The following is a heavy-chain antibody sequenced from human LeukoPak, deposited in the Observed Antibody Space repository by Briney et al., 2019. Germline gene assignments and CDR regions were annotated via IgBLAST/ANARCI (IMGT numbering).Heavy chain of an antibody. V-gene: IGHV4-59*01. D-gene: IGHD4-17*01. CDR2: IYYSGST. CDR3: ARELYGDYVYWFDP. CDR1: GGSISSYY. J-gene: IGHJ5*02. Sequence: KPSETLSLTCTVSGGSISSYYWSWIRQPPGKGLEWIGYIYYSGSTNYNPSLKSRVTISVDTSKNQFSLKLSSVTAADTAVYYCARELYGDYVYWFDPWGQGTLVTVSS.